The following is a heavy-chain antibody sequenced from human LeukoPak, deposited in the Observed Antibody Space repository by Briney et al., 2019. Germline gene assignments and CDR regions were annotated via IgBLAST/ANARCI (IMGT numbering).Heavy chain of an antibody. CDR2: IDASNDNT. D-gene: IGHD3-16*01. V-gene: IGHV1-18*01. Sequence: ASVKVSCRASGYTFTSYGISWLRQAPGQGLEWMGWIDASNDNTNYAQNLQGRVTITTDTSTTTAHMELRSLRFDDTAVYYCARDYDYIPDFWGQGTLVTVSS. CDR3: ARDYDYIPDF. CDR1: GYTFTSYG. J-gene: IGHJ4*02.